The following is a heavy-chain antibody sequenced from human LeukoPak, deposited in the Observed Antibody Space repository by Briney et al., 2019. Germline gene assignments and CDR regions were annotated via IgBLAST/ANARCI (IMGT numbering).Heavy chain of an antibody. CDR2: IRGSGGST. J-gene: IGHJ4*02. CDR3: AKDLYSSAWFATFDY. Sequence: PVGSLRLSCAASGFTCSSYAMSWVGHAPGKGLELVSVIRGSGGSTYYADSVEGRFTISRDNPKNTLYLQLNSLRAEDPAVYYCAKDLYSSAWFATFDYWGQGTLVTVSS. CDR1: GFTCSSYA. D-gene: IGHD6-19*01. V-gene: IGHV3-23*01.